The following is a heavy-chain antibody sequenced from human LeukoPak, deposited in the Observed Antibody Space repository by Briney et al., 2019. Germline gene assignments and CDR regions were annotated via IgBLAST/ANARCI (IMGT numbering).Heavy chain of an antibody. CDR2: MSPNSGDT. V-gene: IGHV1-8*01. J-gene: IGHJ4*02. CDR1: GYTFTSYD. Sequence: ASVKVSCKASGYTFTSYDFNWVRQATGQRPEWMGWMSPNSGDTGYAQKFQDRVTMTRNTSISTAYMELSNLRSDDTAVYYCARGVTTVGYWGQGTLVTVSS. CDR3: ARGVTTVGY. D-gene: IGHD4-23*01.